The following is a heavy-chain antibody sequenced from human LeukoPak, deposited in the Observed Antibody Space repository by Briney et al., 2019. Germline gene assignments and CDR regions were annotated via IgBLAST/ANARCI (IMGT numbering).Heavy chain of an antibody. Sequence: SETLSLTCTVSGGSISRYYWSWIRRPPGKGLEWIGYIDDSGNTNYNPSLKSQVTISVDKSKNQFSLKLSFVTAADTAMYYCARSDYHNSGSHTVFDAFDIWGQGTRVAVSS. V-gene: IGHV4-59*01. CDR2: IDDSGNT. CDR1: GGSISRYY. D-gene: IGHD3-10*01. CDR3: ARSDYHNSGSHTVFDAFDI. J-gene: IGHJ3*02.